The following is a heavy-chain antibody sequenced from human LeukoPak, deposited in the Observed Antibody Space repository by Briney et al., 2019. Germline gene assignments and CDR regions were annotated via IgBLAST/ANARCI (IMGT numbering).Heavy chain of an antibody. CDR1: GGSISSYY. D-gene: IGHD6-19*01. Sequence: SETLSLTYTVSGGSISSYYWSWIRQPPGKGLEWIGYIYYSGSTNYNPSLKSRVTISVDTSKNQFSLKLSSVTAADTAVYYCARASRIAVAARGSFDPWGQGTLVTVSS. V-gene: IGHV4-59*01. CDR2: IYYSGST. J-gene: IGHJ5*02. CDR3: ARASRIAVAARGSFDP.